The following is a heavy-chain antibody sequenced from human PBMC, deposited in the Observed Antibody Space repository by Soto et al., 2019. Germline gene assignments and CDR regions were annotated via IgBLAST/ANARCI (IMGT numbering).Heavy chain of an antibody. CDR2: ISSSSSTI. Sequence: GSLRLSCAASGFTFSSYSMNWVRQAPGKGLEWVSYISSSSSTIYYADSVKGRFTISRDNAKNSLYLQMNSLRAEDTAVYYCARDPIYDILTGYLYYYYMDVWGKGTTVTVSS. J-gene: IGHJ6*03. V-gene: IGHV3-48*01. D-gene: IGHD3-9*01. CDR1: GFTFSSYS. CDR3: ARDPIYDILTGYLYYYYMDV.